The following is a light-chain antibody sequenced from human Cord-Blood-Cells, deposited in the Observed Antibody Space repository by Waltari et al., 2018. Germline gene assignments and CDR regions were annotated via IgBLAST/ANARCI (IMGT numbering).Light chain of an antibody. CDR1: SSDVGGYNL. V-gene: IGLV2-23*01. Sequence: QSALTQPASVSGSPGQSITISCTGTSSDVGGYNLVSWYQQHPGKAPKLMIYEGGKRPSGVSNRFSGSKSGNTASLTISGLQAEDEADYYCCSYAGSSTYVFGTGTKVTVL. CDR3: CSYAGSSTYV. J-gene: IGLJ1*01. CDR2: EGG.